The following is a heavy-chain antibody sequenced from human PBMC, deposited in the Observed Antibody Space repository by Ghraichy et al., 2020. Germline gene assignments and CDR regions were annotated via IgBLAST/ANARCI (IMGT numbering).Heavy chain of an antibody. CDR1: GFTFSDYW. Sequence: GGSLRLSCAASGFTFSDYWMTWVRQAPGKGLEWVANIKQDGSEKYYVDSVKGRFTISRDNAKKSLYLQMNSLRVEDTAVYYCGRGRGVGVWGQGTTVTVSS. J-gene: IGHJ6*02. CDR2: IKQDGSEK. CDR3: GRGRGVGV. V-gene: IGHV3-7*01.